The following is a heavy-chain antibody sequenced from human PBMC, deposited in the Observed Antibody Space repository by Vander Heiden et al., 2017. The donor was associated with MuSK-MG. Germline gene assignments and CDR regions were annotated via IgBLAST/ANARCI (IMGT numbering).Heavy chain of an antibody. D-gene: IGHD3-22*01. CDR1: GSSFTSYW. CDR2: IYPGDSDT. J-gene: IGHJ3*02. V-gene: IGHV5-51*01. Sequence: EVQLVQSGAEVKKPGESLKISCKGSGSSFTSYWIGWVRQMPGKGLEWMGIIYPGDSDTRYSPSFQGQVTISADKSISTAYLQWSSLKASDTAMYYCARQDDSSGYYFEAFDIWGQGTMVTVSS. CDR3: ARQDDSSGYYFEAFDI.